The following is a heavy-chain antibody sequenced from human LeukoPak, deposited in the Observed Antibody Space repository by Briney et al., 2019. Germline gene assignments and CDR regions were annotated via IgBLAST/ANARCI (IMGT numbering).Heavy chain of an antibody. CDR1: GGSFSGYY. V-gene: IGHV4-34*01. D-gene: IGHD3-16*02. Sequence: SETLSLTCAVYGGSFSGYYWSWIRQPPGKGLEWIGEINHGGSTNYNPSLKSRVTISVDTSKNQFSLKVSSVTAADTAVYYCASLMDLSSYYYYCGVDVWGKGTTVTVSS. CDR2: INHGGST. CDR3: ASLMDLSSYYYYCGVDV. J-gene: IGHJ6*04.